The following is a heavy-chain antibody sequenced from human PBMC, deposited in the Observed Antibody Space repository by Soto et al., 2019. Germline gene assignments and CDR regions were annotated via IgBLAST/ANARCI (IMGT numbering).Heavy chain of an antibody. Sequence: QEQIVQSRAEVKKPGASVKVSCKTSGYTFTDYDINWVRQATGQGLKWIGWMNPNSGETGYAQKFQGRVTMTRSASLSTAYLELSSLRSEDTAVYYCARVAVAARPRWYNWFDPWGQGTLVTVSS. CDR2: MNPNSGET. V-gene: IGHV1-8*01. J-gene: IGHJ5*02. CDR1: GYTFTDYD. CDR3: ARVAVAARPRWYNWFDP. D-gene: IGHD2-15*01.